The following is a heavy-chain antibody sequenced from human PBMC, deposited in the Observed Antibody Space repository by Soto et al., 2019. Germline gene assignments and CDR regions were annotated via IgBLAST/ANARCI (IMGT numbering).Heavy chain of an antibody. CDR3: ARDVGIHDAFDI. J-gene: IGHJ3*02. CDR2: IYHTGNT. CDR1: TDSFNDYY. D-gene: IGHD5-18*01. V-gene: IGHV4-59*13. Sequence: QVRLHESGPGLVKPSETLSLTCTVSTDSFNDYYWSWIRQPPGKGLEWIGSIYHTGNTNYNPSLESLVSLSVDTSTIQFSLILSSVTAADTAVYYCARDVGIHDAFDIWGQGTLVTVSS.